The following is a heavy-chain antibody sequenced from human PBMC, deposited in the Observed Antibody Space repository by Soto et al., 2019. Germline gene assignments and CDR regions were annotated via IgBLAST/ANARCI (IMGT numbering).Heavy chain of an antibody. CDR3: ARDRSGSSVFYYYYMDV. V-gene: IGHV4-31*03. J-gene: IGHJ6*03. CDR2: IYYSGST. Sequence: QVQLQESGPGLVKPSQTLSLTCTVSGGSISSGGYYWSWIRQHPGKGLEWIGYIYYSGSTYYNPSLKSRVIISVDTSKNQFSLQLGSVTAADTAVYYCARDRSGSSVFYYYYMDVWGKGTTVTVSS. D-gene: IGHD6-6*01. CDR1: GGSISSGGYY.